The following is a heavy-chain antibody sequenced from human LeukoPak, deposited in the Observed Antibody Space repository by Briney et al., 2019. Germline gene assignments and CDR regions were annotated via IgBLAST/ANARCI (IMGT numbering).Heavy chain of an antibody. Sequence: SETLSLSCSVSGGSISGYYWTWVRHPPGKGLEWIGQIHYSGRADYNPSLMSRITMSVDTSRNQISLKLSSVTAADTAIYSCVRFGVNYDMDVWGQGTTVTVFS. CDR2: IHYSGRA. CDR3: VRFGVNYDMDV. J-gene: IGHJ6*02. V-gene: IGHV4-59*01. CDR1: GGSISGYY. D-gene: IGHD3-16*01.